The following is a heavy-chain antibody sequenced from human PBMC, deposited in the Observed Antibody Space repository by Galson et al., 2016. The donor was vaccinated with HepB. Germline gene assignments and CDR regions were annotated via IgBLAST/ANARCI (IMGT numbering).Heavy chain of an antibody. D-gene: IGHD6-13*01. CDR3: ARAGSSWYFDY. CDR2: ISSSGGTI. V-gene: IGHV3-48*02. J-gene: IGHJ4*02. CDR1: GFTFSSSA. Sequence: SLRLSCAASGFTFSSSAMNWVRQAPGKGLEWISYISSSGGTIYYADSVKGRFTISRDKAKNSLCLQMNSLRDEDTAVYYCARAGSSWYFDYWGQGTLVTVSS.